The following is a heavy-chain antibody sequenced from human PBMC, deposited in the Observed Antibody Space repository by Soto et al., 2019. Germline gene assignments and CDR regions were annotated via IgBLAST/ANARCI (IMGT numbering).Heavy chain of an antibody. CDR2: INHSGST. J-gene: IGHJ5*02. D-gene: IGHD3-22*01. CDR3: ARGRDDSSGYYYGS. Sequence: QVQLQQWGAGLLKPSETLSLTCAVYGGSFSGYYWSWIRQPPGKGLEWIGEINHSGSTNYNPSLKSRVTISVDTSKNQFSLKLSSVTAADTAVYYCARGRDDSSGYYYGSWGQGTLVTVSS. V-gene: IGHV4-34*01. CDR1: GGSFSGYY.